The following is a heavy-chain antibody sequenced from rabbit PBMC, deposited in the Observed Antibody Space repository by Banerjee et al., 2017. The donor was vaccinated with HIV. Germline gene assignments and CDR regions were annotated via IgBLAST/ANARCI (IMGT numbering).Heavy chain of an antibody. Sequence: QEQLVESGGGLVKPEGSLTLTCKASGFDFSSNAMCWVRQAPGKGLEWIACIYAGSSGNTYYASWAKGRFTISKTSSTTVTLQMTSLTAADTATYFCARRVGGYTYGFGLWGPGTLVTVS. D-gene: IGHD6-1*01. V-gene: IGHV1S45*01. CDR1: GFDFSSNA. J-gene: IGHJ6*01. CDR3: ARRVGGYTYGFGL. CDR2: IYAGSSGNT.